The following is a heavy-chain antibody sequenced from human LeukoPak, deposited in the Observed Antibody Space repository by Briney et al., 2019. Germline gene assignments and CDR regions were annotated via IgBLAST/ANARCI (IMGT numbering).Heavy chain of an antibody. CDR2: IYHSGST. Sequence: PSETLSLTCAVSGGSISSSNWWSWVRPPPGKGLEWIGEIYHSGSTNYNPSLKSRVTISVDKSKNQFSLKLSSVTAADTAVYYCASNTIAAAGTPGYWGQGTLVTVSS. CDR1: GGSISSSNW. J-gene: IGHJ4*02. V-gene: IGHV4-4*02. D-gene: IGHD6-13*01. CDR3: ASNTIAAAGTPGY.